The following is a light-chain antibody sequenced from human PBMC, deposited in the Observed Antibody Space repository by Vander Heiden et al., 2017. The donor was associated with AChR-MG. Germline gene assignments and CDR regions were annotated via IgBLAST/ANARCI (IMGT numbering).Light chain of an antibody. CDR2: GNS. Sequence: QSVLTQPPSVSGAPGQRVTISCTGSSSNIGAGYDVHWYQQLPGTAPKLLIYGNSNRPSGVPDRFSGSKSGTSASLAITGLQAEDEADYYCHSYDSSLSGSVFGGGTKLT. J-gene: IGLJ2*01. CDR1: SSNIGAGYD. CDR3: HSYDSSLSGSV. V-gene: IGLV1-40*01.